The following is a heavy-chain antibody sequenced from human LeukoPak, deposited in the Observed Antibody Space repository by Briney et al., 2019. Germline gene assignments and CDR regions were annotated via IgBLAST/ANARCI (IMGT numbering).Heavy chain of an antibody. CDR3: AKTTTRYSSGRYPAWPIDY. V-gene: IGHV3-23*01. D-gene: IGHD2-15*01. J-gene: IGHJ4*02. Sequence: GGSLRLSCAASGFTFSTYAMSWVRQAPGGGLEWVSGISGSGGSTYYADSEKGRFTISRDNSKNTVYLQMDSLRAEDTATYYCAKTTTRYSSGRYPAWPIDYWGQGTLVTVSS. CDR1: GFTFSTYA. CDR2: ISGSGGST.